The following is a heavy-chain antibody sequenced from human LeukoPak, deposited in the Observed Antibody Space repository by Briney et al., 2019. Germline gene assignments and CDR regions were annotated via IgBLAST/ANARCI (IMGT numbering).Heavy chain of an antibody. CDR2: INHSGST. V-gene: IGHV4-34*01. J-gene: IGHJ6*03. D-gene: IGHD3-10*01. CDR3: ATDRGGYGSGTYSYMDV. CDR1: AGSFSGYY. Sequence: PSETLSLTCAVYAGSFSGYYWSWIRQPPGKGLEWIGEINHSGSTNYNPSLKSRVTMSVDTSKNQFSLKLSSVTAADTAVYYCATDRGGYGSGTYSYMDVWGKGTTVTISS.